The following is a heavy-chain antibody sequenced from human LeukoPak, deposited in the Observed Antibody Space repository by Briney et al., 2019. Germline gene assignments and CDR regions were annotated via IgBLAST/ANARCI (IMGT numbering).Heavy chain of an antibody. CDR3: ARRSNPGDFRWFDP. V-gene: IGHV4-34*01. Sequence: NPSETLSLTCAVYGGSFSNYYWSWIRLPPGKGLEWIGEINHSGSATYNPSLKSRVTISVETSRNQFSLKLSSVTAADTAMYYCARRSNPGDFRWFDPWGQGTLVTVSS. CDR2: INHSGSA. D-gene: IGHD4-17*01. CDR1: GGSFSNYY. J-gene: IGHJ5*02.